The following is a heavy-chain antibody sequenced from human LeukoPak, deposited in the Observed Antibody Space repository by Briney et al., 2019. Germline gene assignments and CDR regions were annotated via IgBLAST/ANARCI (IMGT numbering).Heavy chain of an antibody. CDR2: IFYSGGT. J-gene: IGHJ4*02. CDR3: ARHRRVDFCPGGPIDY. Sequence: SETLSLTCTVSGGSISSSSYYWAWIRQPPGKGLEWIGNIFYSGGTYYNPSLRSRLTISVDTSKSQFSLKLISVTAADTAVYYCARHRRVDFCPGGPIDYCGQGTLVTVSS. D-gene: IGHD3-3*01. CDR1: GGSISSSSYY. V-gene: IGHV4-39*01.